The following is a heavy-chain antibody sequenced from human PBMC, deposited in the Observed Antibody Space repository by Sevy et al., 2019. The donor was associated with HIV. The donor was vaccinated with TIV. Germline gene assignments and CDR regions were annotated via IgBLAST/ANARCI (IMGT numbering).Heavy chain of an antibody. CDR2: IYYSGST. Sequence: SETLSLTCTVSGGSISSYYWSWIRQPPGKGLEWIGYIYYSGSTNYNPSLKSRVTISVDTSQNQFSLKLSSVTAADTAVYYCARDPNHHDAFDIWGQGTMVTVSS. V-gene: IGHV4-59*13. CDR3: ARDPNHHDAFDI. J-gene: IGHJ3*02. CDR1: GGSISSYY.